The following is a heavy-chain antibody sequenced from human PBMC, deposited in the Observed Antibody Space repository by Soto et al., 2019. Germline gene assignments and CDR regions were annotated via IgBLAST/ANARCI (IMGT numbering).Heavy chain of an antibody. D-gene: IGHD1-1*01. CDR2: ISGSGDST. Sequence: EVQLLESGGGLVQPGGSLRLSCAASGFSFSSYAMNWVRQAPGKGLEWVSVISGSGDSTYYADSVKGRFTISRDNSKNTLYLQMNSLRAEDTAVYYCAKRATGTYFDYWGQGTPVTVSS. J-gene: IGHJ4*02. CDR3: AKRATGTYFDY. V-gene: IGHV3-23*01. CDR1: GFSFSSYA.